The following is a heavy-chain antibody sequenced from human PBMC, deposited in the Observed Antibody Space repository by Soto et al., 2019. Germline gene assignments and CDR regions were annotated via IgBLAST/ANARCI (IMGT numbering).Heavy chain of an antibody. CDR1: GGSFSGYY. V-gene: IGHV4-34*01. J-gene: IGHJ4*02. D-gene: IGHD6-6*01. CDR2: INHSGST. CDR3: ERPKVTYSSSYGYDY. Sequence: SETLSLTCAVYGGSFSGYYWSWIRQPPGKGLEWIGEINHSGSTNYNPSLKSRVTISVDTSKNQFSLKLSSVTAADTAVYYCERPKVTYSSSYGYDYWGQGTLVTVSS.